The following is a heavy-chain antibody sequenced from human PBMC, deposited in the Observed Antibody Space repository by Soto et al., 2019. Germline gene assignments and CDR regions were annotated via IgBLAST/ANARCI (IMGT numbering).Heavy chain of an antibody. Sequence: SETLSLTCTVSGGSISSSSYYWSWIRQPPGKGLEWIGSIYYSGSTYYNPSLKSRVTISVDTSKNQFSLKLSSVTAADTAVYYCARRSLVEVNYYGMDVWGQGTTVTVSS. D-gene: IGHD6-13*01. J-gene: IGHJ6*02. CDR2: IYYSGST. V-gene: IGHV4-39*01. CDR3: ARRSLVEVNYYGMDV. CDR1: GGSISSSSYY.